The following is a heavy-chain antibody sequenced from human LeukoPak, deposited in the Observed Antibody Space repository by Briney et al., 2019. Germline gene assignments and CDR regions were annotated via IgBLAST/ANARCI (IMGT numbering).Heavy chain of an antibody. CDR1: GFTFSSHW. D-gene: IGHD6-19*01. J-gene: IGHJ4*02. V-gene: IGHV3-7*01. CDR2: IKQDGSEI. Sequence: GGSLRLSCVASGFTFSSHWMSWVRQAPGKGLEWVATIKQDGSEIYYVDSVKGRFTISRGNAKNSLYLQMSGLRAEDTAVFYCARDSYTSAIDYWGQGTLVTVSS. CDR3: ARDSYTSAIDY.